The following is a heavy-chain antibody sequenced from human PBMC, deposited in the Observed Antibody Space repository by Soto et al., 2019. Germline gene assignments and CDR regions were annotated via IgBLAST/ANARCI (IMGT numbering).Heavy chain of an antibody. J-gene: IGHJ5*02. Sequence: GASLRNSWRGAGDRFTSHGSSWVRQMTGKGLEWMGRIDPSDSYTNYSPSFQGHVTISADKSISTAYLQWSSLKASDTAMYYCARLHPAMVRDAWFDPWGQGTLVTVSS. V-gene: IGHV5-10-1*01. CDR2: IDPSDSYT. CDR3: ARLHPAMVRDAWFDP. CDR1: GDRFTSHG. D-gene: IGHD5-18*01.